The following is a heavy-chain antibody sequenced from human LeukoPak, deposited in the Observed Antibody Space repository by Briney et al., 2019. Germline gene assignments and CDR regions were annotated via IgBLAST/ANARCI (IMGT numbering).Heavy chain of an antibody. CDR2: ISSSGSPT. V-gene: IGHV3-11*04. CDR3: ARADWDYYYYYMDV. J-gene: IGHJ6*03. D-gene: IGHD3-9*01. CDR1: GFTFSDYY. Sequence: GGSLRLSCAASGFTFSDYYMSWIRQAPGKGLEWVSYISSSGSPTYYADSVKGRFTISRDNAKKSLYLQMNSLRAEDTAVYYCARADWDYYYYYMDVWGKGTTVTVSS.